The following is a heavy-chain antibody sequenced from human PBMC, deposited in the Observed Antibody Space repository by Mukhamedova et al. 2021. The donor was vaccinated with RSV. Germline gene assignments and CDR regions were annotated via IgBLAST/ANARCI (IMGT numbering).Heavy chain of an antibody. CDR3: AREYGDYDYYYGMDV. Sequence: KFQGRVTMTRDTSTSTVYMELSSLRSEDTAVYYCAREYGDYDYYYGMDVWGQGTTVTVSS. J-gene: IGHJ6*02. D-gene: IGHD4-17*01. V-gene: IGHV1-46*01.